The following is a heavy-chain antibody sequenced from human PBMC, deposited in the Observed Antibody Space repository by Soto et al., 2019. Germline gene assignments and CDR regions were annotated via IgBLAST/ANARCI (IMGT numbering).Heavy chain of an antibody. V-gene: IGHV1-18*01. CDR3: ARGGSIAGFGMDV. D-gene: IGHD6-13*01. J-gene: IGHJ6*02. Sequence: QVQLVQSGAEVKKPGASVKVSCKASGYTFTSYGITWVRQAPGQGLEWMGWISAYNGNTNYAQKLQGRVTVTTDTYTSTATVELRSLRSDDTAVYYWARGGSIAGFGMDVWGQGTTVIVSS. CDR1: GYTFTSYG. CDR2: ISAYNGNT.